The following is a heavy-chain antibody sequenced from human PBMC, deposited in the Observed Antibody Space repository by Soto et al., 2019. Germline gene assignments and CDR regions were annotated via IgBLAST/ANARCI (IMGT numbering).Heavy chain of an antibody. Sequence: QVQLVQSGTEVKKPGAPLKVSCKTSGFPFIGYYIHWIRKPPGEGREWMGWITPQTGRRKYAQKFKDSVTMTRDTTLRTAYMELTALRSNATAVYYCAKARGVSSARLISWFDPWGQGTLVIVSS. V-gene: IGHV1-2*04. CDR2: ITPQTGRR. CDR1: GFPFIGYY. CDR3: AKARGVSSARLISWFDP. J-gene: IGHJ5*02. D-gene: IGHD3-10*01.